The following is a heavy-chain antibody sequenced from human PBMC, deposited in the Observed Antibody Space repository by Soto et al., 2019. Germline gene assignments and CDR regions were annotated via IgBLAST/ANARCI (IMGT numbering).Heavy chain of an antibody. V-gene: IGHV4-39*01. D-gene: IGHD2-15*01. CDR3: ARHVYCSGGSCYGTSFDY. CDR2: IYYSGST. Sequence: QLQLQESGPGLVKPSETLSLTCTVSGGSISSSSYYWGWIRQPPGKGLEWIGSIYYSGSTYYNPSLKSRVTISVDTSKNQFSLKLSSVTAADTAVYYCARHVYCSGGSCYGTSFDYWGQGTLVTVSS. J-gene: IGHJ4*02. CDR1: GGSISSSSYY.